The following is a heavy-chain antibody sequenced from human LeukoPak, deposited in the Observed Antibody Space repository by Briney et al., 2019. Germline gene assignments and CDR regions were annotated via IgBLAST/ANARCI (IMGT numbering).Heavy chain of an antibody. Sequence: GESLRLSCAASGFTFSSYSMNWVRQAPGKGLEWVSSISSSSSYIYYADSVKGRFTISRDNAKNSLYLQMNSLRAEDTAVYYCARAAGGSYSANDYWGQGTLVTVSS. J-gene: IGHJ4*02. V-gene: IGHV3-21*01. CDR1: GFTFSSYS. D-gene: IGHD1-26*01. CDR2: ISSSSSYI. CDR3: ARAAGGSYSANDY.